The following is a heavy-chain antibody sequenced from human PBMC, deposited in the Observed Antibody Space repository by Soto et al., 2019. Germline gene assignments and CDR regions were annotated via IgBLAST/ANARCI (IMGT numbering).Heavy chain of an antibody. D-gene: IGHD3-22*01. J-gene: IGHJ6*02. Sequence: GESLKISCKGSGYSFTSYWIGWVCQMPGKGLEWMGIIYPGDSDTRYSPSFQGQVTISADKSISTAYLQWSSLRAEDTAVYYCARQKAWTGEWLSLYAPGMDVWGQGTTVTVSS. V-gene: IGHV5-51*01. CDR2: IYPGDSDT. CDR1: GYSFTSYW. CDR3: ARQKAWTGEWLSLYAPGMDV.